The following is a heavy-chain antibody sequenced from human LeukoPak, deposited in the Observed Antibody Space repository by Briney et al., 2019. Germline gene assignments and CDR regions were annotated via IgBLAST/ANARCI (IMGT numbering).Heavy chain of an antibody. CDR1: GFTFSSYW. D-gene: IGHD3-10*01. V-gene: IGHV3-7*01. Sequence: GGSLRLSCAASGFTFSSYWMSWVRQAPGKGLEWVANIKQDGSEKYYVDSVKGRFTISRDNAKNSLYLQMNSLRAEDTAVYYCAREKSWGSRGYYGSGSFDYWGQGTLVTVSS. CDR2: IKQDGSEK. J-gene: IGHJ4*02. CDR3: AREKSWGSRGYYGSGSFDY.